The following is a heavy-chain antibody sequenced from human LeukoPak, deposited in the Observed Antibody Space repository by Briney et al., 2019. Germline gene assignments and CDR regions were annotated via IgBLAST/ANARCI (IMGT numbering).Heavy chain of an antibody. V-gene: IGHV3-30*18. CDR3: AKGSGYYYGSGLQV. CDR2: ISYDGSNK. Sequence: PGGSLRLSCAASGFTFSSYGMHWVRQAPGKGLEWVAVISYDGSNKYYADSVKGRFTISRDNSKNTLYLQMNSLRAEDTVVYYCAKGSGYYYGSGLQVWGQGTLVTVSS. D-gene: IGHD3-10*01. CDR1: GFTFSSYG. J-gene: IGHJ4*02.